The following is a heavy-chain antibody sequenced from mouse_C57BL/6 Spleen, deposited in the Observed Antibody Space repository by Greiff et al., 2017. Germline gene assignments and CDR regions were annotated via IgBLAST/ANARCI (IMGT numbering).Heavy chain of an antibody. D-gene: IGHD2-2*01. Sequence: VHVKQSGPELVKPGASVKISCKASGYSFTDYNMNWVKQSNGKSLEWIGVINPNYGTTSYNQKFKGKATLTVDQSSSTAYMQLNSLTSEDSAVYYCAREMVTTGWMDYWGQGTSVTVSS. CDR3: AREMVTTGWMDY. CDR2: INPNYGTT. CDR1: GYSFTDYN. J-gene: IGHJ4*01. V-gene: IGHV1-39*01.